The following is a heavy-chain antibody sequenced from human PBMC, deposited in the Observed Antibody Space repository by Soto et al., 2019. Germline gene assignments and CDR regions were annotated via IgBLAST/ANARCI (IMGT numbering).Heavy chain of an antibody. D-gene: IGHD2-21*02. Sequence: QVQLVQSGAEVKKPGASVKVSCKASGYTFTGYYMHWVRQAPGQGLEWMGWINPNSGGTNYAQKFQGRVTMTRDTSISTAYMELSRLRSDDTAVYYCARDAGGGDPNNWFYPWGQGTLVTVSS. CDR1: GYTFTGYY. CDR3: ARDAGGGDPNNWFYP. J-gene: IGHJ5*02. V-gene: IGHV1-2*02. CDR2: INPNSGGT.